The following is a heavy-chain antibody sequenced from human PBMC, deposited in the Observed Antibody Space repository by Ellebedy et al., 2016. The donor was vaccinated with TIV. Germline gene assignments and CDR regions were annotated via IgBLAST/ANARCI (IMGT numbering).Heavy chain of an antibody. V-gene: IGHV3-7*03. Sequence: GESLKISCAASGFTFRGYWMNWVRQAPGKGLEWVATVRQDESEKYVADSVKGRFTISRDNAKNSLYLQMGGLRAEDTAVYYCAKERGGGSDSSAPRYYFDYWGLGTLVTVSS. CDR3: AKERGGGSDSSAPRYYFDY. CDR1: GFTFRGYW. CDR2: VRQDESEK. D-gene: IGHD3-22*01. J-gene: IGHJ4*02.